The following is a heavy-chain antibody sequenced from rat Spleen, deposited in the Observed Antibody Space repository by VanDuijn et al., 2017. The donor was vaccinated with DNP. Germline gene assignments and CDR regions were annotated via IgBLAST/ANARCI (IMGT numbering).Heavy chain of an antibody. J-gene: IGHJ4*01. CDR3: TRWGFMDA. D-gene: IGHD1-12*02. Sequence: EVQLVESGGDLVQPGRSLKLSCAASGFTFSDYYMAWVRQAPTKGLEWVAYIRYDGGSTYYRDSVKGRFTISRDNAENTQYLQMDSLRSEDTATYYCTRWGFMDAWGQGTSVTVSS. CDR2: IRYDGGST. CDR1: GFTFSDYY. V-gene: IGHV5-20*01.